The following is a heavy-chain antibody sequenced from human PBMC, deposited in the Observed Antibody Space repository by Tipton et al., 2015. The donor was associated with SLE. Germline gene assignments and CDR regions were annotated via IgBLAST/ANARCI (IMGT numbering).Heavy chain of an antibody. CDR1: GFTFSSYA. D-gene: IGHD6-13*01. CDR2: VSGGGDKT. J-gene: IGHJ4*02. CDR3: AKIAAAGIKVSNFDD. V-gene: IGHV3-23*01. Sequence: SLRLSCAASGFTFSSYAMSWVRQAPGKGLEWVSSVSGGGDKTFHAESVKGRFTISRDNSKNTLYLQMHSLRAEDTAVYYCAKIAAAGIKVSNFDDWGQGTLVTVSS.